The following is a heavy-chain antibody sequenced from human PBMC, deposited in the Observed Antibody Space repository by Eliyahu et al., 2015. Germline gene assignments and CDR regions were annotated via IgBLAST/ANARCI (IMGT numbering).Heavy chain of an antibody. CDR1: GFTFNTYW. CDR2: IKQDGSEK. V-gene: IGHV3-7*03. J-gene: IGHJ5*02. Sequence: EVQLVESGGGLVQPGGSLRLSCAASGFTFNTYWMSWVRQAPGKGLEWVANIKQDGSEKYYVDSVKGRFTVSRDNAKNSLYLQMNSLRADDTAIYYCAKITSTWYSAWGQGTLVTVSS. D-gene: IGHD6-13*01. CDR3: AKITSTWYSA.